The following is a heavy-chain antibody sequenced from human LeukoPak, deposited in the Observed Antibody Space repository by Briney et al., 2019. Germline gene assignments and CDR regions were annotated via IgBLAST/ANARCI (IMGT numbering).Heavy chain of an antibody. CDR3: ARTPRLRRRHYYYCMDV. J-gene: IGHJ6*03. CDR2: MNPNSGNT. D-gene: IGHD1-14*01. CDR1: GYTFTSYD. V-gene: IGHV1-8*01. Sequence: GASVKVSCKASGYTFTSYDINWVRQATGQGLEWMGWMNPNSGNTGYAQKFQGRVTMTRNTSISTAYMELSSLRSEDTAVYYCARTPRLRRRHYYYCMDVWGKGTTVTVSS.